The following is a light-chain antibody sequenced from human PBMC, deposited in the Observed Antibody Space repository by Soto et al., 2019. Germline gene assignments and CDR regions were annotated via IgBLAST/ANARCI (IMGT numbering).Light chain of an antibody. CDR2: AAS. Sequence: EIVLTQSPGTLSLSPGERATLSCRARQSVTSSSLAWYQQKPGQAPRLLIYAASSRATGIPDRFSGSGSGTEFTLSISRLEPEDFAIYYCHQYGSPPQTFGQGIRVEVK. J-gene: IGKJ1*01. CDR3: HQYGSPPQT. CDR1: QSVTSSS. V-gene: IGKV3-20*01.